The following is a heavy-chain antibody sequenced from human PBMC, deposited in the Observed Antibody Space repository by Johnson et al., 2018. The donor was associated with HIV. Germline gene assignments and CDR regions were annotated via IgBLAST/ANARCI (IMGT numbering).Heavy chain of an antibody. CDR1: GSTFRGYA. CDR3: TTDISGTTGWKAFDI. J-gene: IGHJ3*02. D-gene: IGHD1-26*01. Sequence: QVQLVESGGGVVQPGRSLRLSCADSGSTFRGYALHWVRQAPGKGLEWVAVISYDGSNEYYADSVKARFTISRDNSKNTLYLQMNSLKTEDTAVYFCTTDISGTTGWKAFDIWGQGTMVTVSS. V-gene: IGHV3-30*04. CDR2: ISYDGSNE.